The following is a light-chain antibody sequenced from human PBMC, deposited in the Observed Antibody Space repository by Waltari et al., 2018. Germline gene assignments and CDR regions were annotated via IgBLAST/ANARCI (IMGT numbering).Light chain of an antibody. V-gene: IGLV1-47*01. CDR2: RTN. CDR3: AAWDDSLSGPRV. CDR1: RSNIGSNY. J-gene: IGLJ3*02. Sequence: QSVLTQPPSASGTPGQRVTISCSGSRSNIGSNYVYWYQQLPGTAPKLLIYRTNQRPSGVPDRFSGSKSGTSASLAISGLRSDDEADYYCAAWDDSLSGPRVFGGGTKLTVL.